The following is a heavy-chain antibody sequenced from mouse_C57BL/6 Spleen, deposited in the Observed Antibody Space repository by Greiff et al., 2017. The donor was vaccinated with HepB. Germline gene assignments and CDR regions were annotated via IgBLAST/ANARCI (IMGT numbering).Heavy chain of an antibody. J-gene: IGHJ1*03. V-gene: IGHV3-1*01. D-gene: IGHD1-1*01. CDR2: ISYSGST. CDR1: GYSITSGYD. Sequence: DVQLQESGPGMVKPSQSLSLTCTVTGYSITSGYDWHWIRHFPGNKLEWMGYISYSGSTNYNPSLKSRISITHDTSKNHFFLKLNSVTTEDTATYYCARDTTVVGYFDVWGTGTTVTVSS. CDR3: ARDTTVVGYFDV.